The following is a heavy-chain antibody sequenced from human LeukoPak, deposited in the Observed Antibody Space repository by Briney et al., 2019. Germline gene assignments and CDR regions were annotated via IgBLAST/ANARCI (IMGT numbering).Heavy chain of an antibody. CDR1: GGSISSGYY. V-gene: IGHV4-38-2*02. CDR2: FHHSGST. Sequence: PSETLSLTCTVSGGSISSGYYWGWIRQPPGKGLECIGSFHHSGSTYYNPSLKSRVTISEDTSQNQFSLQLSSVTAADTAVYYCARAYDTNFGPVSHWGQGTLVTVSS. D-gene: IGHD4/OR15-4a*01. CDR3: ARAYDTNFGPVSH. J-gene: IGHJ4*02.